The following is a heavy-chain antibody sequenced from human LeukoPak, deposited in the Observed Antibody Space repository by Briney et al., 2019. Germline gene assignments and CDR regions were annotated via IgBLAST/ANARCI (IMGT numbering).Heavy chain of an antibody. CDR3: AKGGQYDSDSFFDF. V-gene: IGHV3-30*02. D-gene: IGHD3-22*01. Sequence: GGSLRLSCKASGITFRIHGMFWVRQAPGKGLEWVASIRYDGSRQFYADSVKGRFTISRDNSRNTVDVQMNSLRSEDSAQYYCAKGGQYDSDSFFDFWGQGTLVTVSS. CDR2: IRYDGSRQ. J-gene: IGHJ4*02. CDR1: GITFRIHG.